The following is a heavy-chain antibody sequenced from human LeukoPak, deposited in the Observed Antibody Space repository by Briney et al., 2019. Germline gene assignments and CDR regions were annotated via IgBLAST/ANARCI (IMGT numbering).Heavy chain of an antibody. CDR2: INPSGGST. CDR3: ARAATGYSSSWSKHYYYYYGMDV. CDR1: GYTFASYG. J-gene: IGHJ6*02. V-gene: IGHV1-46*01. Sequence: ASVKVSCKASGYTFASYGISWVRQAPGQGLEWMGIINPSGGSTSYAQKFQGRVTMTRDTSTSTVYMELSSLRSEDTAVYYCARAATGYSSSWSKHYYYYYGMDVWGQGTTVTVSS. D-gene: IGHD6-13*01.